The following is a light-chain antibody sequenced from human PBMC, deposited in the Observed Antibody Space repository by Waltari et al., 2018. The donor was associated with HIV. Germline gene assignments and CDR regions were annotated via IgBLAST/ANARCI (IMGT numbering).Light chain of an antibody. CDR3: CSYAGNTIYVV. J-gene: IGLJ2*01. CDR2: EGY. V-gene: IGLV2-23*01. CDR1: SHNFGHYNL. Sequence: QSVLTQPASVSGSLGLSITISCTGTSHNFGHYNLVSWYQQHPGKAPRLIIYEGYKRPSGVSNRFSGSKSGNTASLTISGLQAEDEADYYCCSYAGNTIYVVFGGGTKVTVL.